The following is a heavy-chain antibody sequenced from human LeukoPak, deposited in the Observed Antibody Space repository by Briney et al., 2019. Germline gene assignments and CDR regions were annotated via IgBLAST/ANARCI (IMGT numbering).Heavy chain of an antibody. V-gene: IGHV3-53*01. Sequence: GGSLRLSCAASGFTVSSSYMYWVRKAPGKGLEWVSVIYGGGNIYYADSVKGRFTISRDNSKDTLYLQMNSLRAEDTAVYYCARGAGYNYPYYFDYWGQGTLVTVS. CDR3: ARGAGYNYPYYFDY. D-gene: IGHD5-24*01. CDR1: GFTVSSSY. J-gene: IGHJ4*02. CDR2: IYGGGNI.